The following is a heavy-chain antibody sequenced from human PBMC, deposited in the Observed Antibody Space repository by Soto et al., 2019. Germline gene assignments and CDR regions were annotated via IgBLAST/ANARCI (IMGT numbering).Heavy chain of an antibody. V-gene: IGHV4-34*01. J-gene: IGHJ5*02. Sequence: QVQLQQWGAGLFKPSETLSLTRAVYGGSFRGYYWSWIRPPPGKGLEWIGEINHSGSTNYNPSLKSLVTISVDTSTDPFSPKLSSVTVADTAVYDGARRSAPGPWGHGTLVTVAS. CDR3: ARRSAPGP. CDR2: INHSGST. CDR1: GGSFRGYY.